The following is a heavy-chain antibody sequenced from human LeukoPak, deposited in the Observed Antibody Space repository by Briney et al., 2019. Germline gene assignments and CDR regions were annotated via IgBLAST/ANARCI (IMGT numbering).Heavy chain of an antibody. CDR3: AKMEQAGATRWFDP. J-gene: IGHJ5*02. CDR1: GFTFSSYS. V-gene: IGHV3-21*04. Sequence: PGGSLRLSCAASGFTFSSYSMNWVRQAPGKGLEWVSSISSSSSYIYYADSVKGRFTISRDNSKNTLYVQMNSLRAEDTAVYYCAKMEQAGATRWFDPWGQGTLVTVSS. CDR2: ISSSSSYI. D-gene: IGHD1-26*01.